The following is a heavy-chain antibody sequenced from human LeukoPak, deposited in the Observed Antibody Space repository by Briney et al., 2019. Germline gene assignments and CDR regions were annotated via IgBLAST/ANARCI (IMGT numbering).Heavy chain of an antibody. CDR1: GGSFSGYY. D-gene: IGHD4-11*01. Sequence: SETLSLTCAVYGGSFSGYYWSWIRQPPGKGLEWIGEINHSGSTNYNPSLKSRVTISVDTSKNQFSLKLSSVTAADTAVYYCAREVRGGYSTRIDYWGQGTLVTVSS. V-gene: IGHV4-34*01. CDR3: AREVRGGYSTRIDY. J-gene: IGHJ4*02. CDR2: INHSGST.